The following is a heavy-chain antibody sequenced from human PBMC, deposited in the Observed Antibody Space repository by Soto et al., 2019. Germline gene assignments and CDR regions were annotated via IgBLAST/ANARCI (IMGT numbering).Heavy chain of an antibody. V-gene: IGHV3-7*01. Sequence: PGGSLRLSCAASGFTFCSYWMSWVRQAPGKGLEWVANIKPDGSEKYYVDSVKGRFTISRDNAKNSLDLQMNSLRAEDTAVYYCARVRYCISTSCFFDSWGQGTLVTVSS. CDR3: ARVRYCISTSCFFDS. CDR1: GFTFCSYW. J-gene: IGHJ5*01. D-gene: IGHD2-2*01. CDR2: IKPDGSEK.